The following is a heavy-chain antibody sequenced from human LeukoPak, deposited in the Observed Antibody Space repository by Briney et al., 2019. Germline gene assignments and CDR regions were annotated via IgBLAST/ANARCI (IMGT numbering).Heavy chain of an antibody. CDR1: GGSISSYY. D-gene: IGHD3-10*01. CDR3: APLYYYGSASS. J-gene: IGHJ5*02. V-gene: IGHV4-4*07. Sequence: SETLSLTCTVSGGSISSYYWSWIRQPAGKGLEWIGSIYYSGTTYYNPSLKSRVTISVDTPKNQFSLKLSSVTAADTAVYYCAPLYYYGSASSWGQGTLVTVSS. CDR2: IYYSGTT.